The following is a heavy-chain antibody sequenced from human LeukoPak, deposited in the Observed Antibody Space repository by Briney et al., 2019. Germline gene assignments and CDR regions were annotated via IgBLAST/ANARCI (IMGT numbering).Heavy chain of an antibody. CDR3: ASGDVAAIAARPEAFDY. CDR1: GGTFSSYA. CDR2: IIPILGIV. Sequence: SVKVSCKASGGTFSSYAISWVRQAPGQGLEWMGRIIPILGIVNYAQKFQGRVTITADKSTSTAYMELSSLRSEDTAVYYCASGDVAAIAARPEAFDYWGQGTLVTVSS. V-gene: IGHV1-69*04. D-gene: IGHD6-6*01. J-gene: IGHJ4*02.